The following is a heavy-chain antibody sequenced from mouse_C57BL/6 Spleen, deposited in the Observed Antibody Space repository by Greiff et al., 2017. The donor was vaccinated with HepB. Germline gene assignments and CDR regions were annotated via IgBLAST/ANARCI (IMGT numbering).Heavy chain of an antibody. V-gene: IGHV5-17*01. J-gene: IGHJ2*01. CDR2: ISSGSSTI. D-gene: IGHD3-1*01. Sequence: EVQRVESGGGLVKPGGSLTLSCAASGFTFSDYGLHWVRQAPEKGLEWVAYISSGSSTIYYADTVKGRFTISRDNAKNTLFLQMTSLRSEDTAMYYCARGPSGRGYFDYWGQGTTLTVSS. CDR3: ARGPSGRGYFDY. CDR1: GFTFSDYG.